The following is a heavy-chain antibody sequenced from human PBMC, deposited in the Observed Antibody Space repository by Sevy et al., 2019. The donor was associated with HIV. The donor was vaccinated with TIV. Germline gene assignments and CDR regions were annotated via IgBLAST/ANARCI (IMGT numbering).Heavy chain of an antibody. J-gene: IGHJ4*02. Sequence: GGSLRLSCAASGFSFTNAWMSWVRQAPGKGLEWVGRIKSKTDGGTRDFAAPVKGRFAISRDDSKSTFYLQMDSLKTEVTGVYYRTAGVGTSDCDYWGQGILVTVSS. CDR2: IKSKTDGGTR. CDR1: GFSFTNAW. D-gene: IGHD1-26*01. CDR3: TAGVGTSDCDY. V-gene: IGHV3-15*01.